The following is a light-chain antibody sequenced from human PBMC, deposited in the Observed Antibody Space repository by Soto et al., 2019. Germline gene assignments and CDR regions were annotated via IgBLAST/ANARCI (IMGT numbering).Light chain of an antibody. CDR1: ARLLHKNGYNY. Sequence: IVMTQSPLSLSVTPGEAASISCMSSARLLHKNGYNYVDWYMQKPGQSPQLLIYLGSNRASGVPDRFSGSGSDTYFTLEISRVEADDVGVYYCMQPLENFRTFGHGTKVEIK. J-gene: IGKJ1*01. CDR2: LGS. V-gene: IGKV2-28*01. CDR3: MQPLENFRT.